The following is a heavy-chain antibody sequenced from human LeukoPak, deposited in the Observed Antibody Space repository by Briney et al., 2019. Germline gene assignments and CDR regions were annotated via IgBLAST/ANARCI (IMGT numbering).Heavy chain of an antibody. CDR3: AKNNWNDMPFVDY. D-gene: IGHD1-20*01. V-gene: IGHV3-23*01. J-gene: IGHJ4*02. CDR1: GFTFRNSA. Sequence: GGSLRLSCAASGFTFRNSAMSWVRQAPGKGLEWVSTISGTGVGTFYADSVKGRLTISRDNPKNTLYLQMNSLRAEDTAVYYCAKNNWNDMPFVDYWGQGTLVTVSS. CDR2: ISGTGVGT.